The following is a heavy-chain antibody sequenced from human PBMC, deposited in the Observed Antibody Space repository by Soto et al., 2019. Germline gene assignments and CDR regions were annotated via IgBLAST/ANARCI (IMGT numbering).Heavy chain of an antibody. J-gene: IGHJ6*02. Sequence: GGSLRLSCAASGFSFSNCWMHWVRQAPGMGLVWVSHINSDGSSTTYADSVKGRFTISRDNAKNTLYLQMNSLRAEDTAVYYCARAIGYYGIDVWGQGTTVTVSS. CDR3: ARAIGYYGIDV. CDR1: GFSFSNCW. D-gene: IGHD3-22*01. CDR2: INSDGSST. V-gene: IGHV3-74*01.